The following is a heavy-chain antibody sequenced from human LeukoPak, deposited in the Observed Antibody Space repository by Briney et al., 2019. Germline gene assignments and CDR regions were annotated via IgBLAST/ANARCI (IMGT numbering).Heavy chain of an antibody. CDR1: GFTFSSYA. CDR3: ARKRGHDAFDI. CDR2: VKQDGSEE. J-gene: IGHJ3*02. D-gene: IGHD2-15*01. Sequence: AGGSLRLSCAASGFTFSSYAMSWVRQAPGKGLEWVANVKQDGSEENHLDSVKGRFSISRDNAKNSLNLQMNSLRVEDMAVYYCARKRGHDAFDIWGQGTMVTVSS. V-gene: IGHV3-7*01.